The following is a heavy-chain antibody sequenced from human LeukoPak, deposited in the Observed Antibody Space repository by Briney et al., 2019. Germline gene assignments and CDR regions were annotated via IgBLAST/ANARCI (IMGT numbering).Heavy chain of an antibody. J-gene: IGHJ5*02. CDR1: GYTFTSYD. V-gene: IGHV1-8*01. CDR3: ATPAERFGEFDP. D-gene: IGHD3-10*01. CDR2: MNPNSGNT. Sequence: ASVKVSCKASGYTFTSYDINWGRQATGQGLEGMGWMNPNSGNTGYAQKFQGRVTMTRNTSISTAYMELSSLRSEDTAVYYCATPAERFGEFDPWGQGTLVTVSS.